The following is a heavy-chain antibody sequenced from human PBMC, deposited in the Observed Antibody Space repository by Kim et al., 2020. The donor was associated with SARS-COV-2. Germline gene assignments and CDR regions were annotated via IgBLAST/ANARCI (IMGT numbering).Heavy chain of an antibody. Sequence: SETLSLTCAVYGGSFSGYYWSWIRQPPGKGLEWIGEINHSGSTNYNPSLKSRVTILVDTSKNQFSLKLSSVTAADTAVYYCARGQVLLWFGDHFDYWGQGALVTVSS. J-gene: IGHJ4*02. D-gene: IGHD3-10*01. CDR3: ARGQVLLWFGDHFDY. CDR1: GGSFSGYY. CDR2: INHSGST. V-gene: IGHV4-34*01.